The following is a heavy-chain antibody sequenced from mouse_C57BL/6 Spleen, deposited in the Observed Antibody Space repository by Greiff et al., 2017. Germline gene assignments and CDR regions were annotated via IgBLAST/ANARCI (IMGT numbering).Heavy chain of an antibody. CDR2: INPSYGGT. V-gene: IGHV1-53*01. Sequence: QVQLKQPGTELVKPGASVKLSCKASGYTFTSYWMHWVKQRPGQGLEWIGNINPSYGGTNYNEKFKSKATLTVDKSSSTAYMQLSSLTSEDSAVYYCARYYYGSSQFDYWGQGTTLTVSS. D-gene: IGHD1-1*01. CDR1: GYTFTSYW. J-gene: IGHJ2*01. CDR3: ARYYYGSSQFDY.